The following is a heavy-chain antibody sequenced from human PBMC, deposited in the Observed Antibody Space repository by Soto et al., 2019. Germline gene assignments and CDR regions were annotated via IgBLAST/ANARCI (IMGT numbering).Heavy chain of an antibody. Sequence: QVQLVESGGGAVQPGESLRLSCVASGFDFTYYAMHWVRQAPGNGLESVAVMSSDGSKIHHTDSVKGRFTISRDNSKNTLYLQMNSLRKEDTAVYFCAKDGGVGGTLGLFDYWGQGTLVSVSS. CDR1: GFDFTYYA. J-gene: IGHJ4*02. V-gene: IGHV3-30*18. D-gene: IGHD1-26*01. CDR2: MSSDGSKI. CDR3: AKDGGVGGTLGLFDY.